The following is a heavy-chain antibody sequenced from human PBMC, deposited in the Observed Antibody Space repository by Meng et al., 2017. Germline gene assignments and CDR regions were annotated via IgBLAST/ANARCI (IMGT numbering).Heavy chain of an antibody. Sequence: QGQLQQWGAGLLKPSATLALTCAVYGGSFSGYYWSWIRQPPGKGLEWIGEINHSGSTNYNPSLKSRVTISVDTSKNQFSLKLSSVTAADTAVYYCARGRSGTWPWYFDLWGRGTLVTVSS. V-gene: IGHV4-34*01. CDR1: GGSFSGYY. D-gene: IGHD1-1*01. J-gene: IGHJ2*01. CDR3: ARGRSGTWPWYFDL. CDR2: INHSGST.